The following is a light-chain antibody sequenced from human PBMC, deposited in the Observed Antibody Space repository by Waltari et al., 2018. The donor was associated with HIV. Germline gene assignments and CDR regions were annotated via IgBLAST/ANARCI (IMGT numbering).Light chain of an antibody. Sequence: DIVMTQSPASVAVSLGERATIHCTSSQSLLYRSNNNNSLAWYQQRLGQPPRLLIYWASTRKSGVPARVSGSGSGANFTLTISSRQAEDVAVYCCQKFYSPPPTFAGGTKVWIK. CDR3: QKFYSPPPT. CDR2: WAS. J-gene: IGKJ4*02. CDR1: QSLLYRSNNNNS. V-gene: IGKV4-1*01.